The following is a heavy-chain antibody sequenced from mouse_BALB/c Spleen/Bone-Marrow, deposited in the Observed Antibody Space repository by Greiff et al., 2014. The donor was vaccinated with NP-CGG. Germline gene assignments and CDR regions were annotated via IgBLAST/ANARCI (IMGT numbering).Heavy chain of an antibody. CDR2: IWGDGST. CDR3: ARSYYDYDVGYYFAIDY. V-gene: IGHV2-6-7*01. J-gene: IGHJ4*01. Sequence: VKLQESGPGLVEPSQSLSFTRTVSGFSLTDYAVNWVRQPPGEGLEWLGMIWGDGSTNYNSFLKSRLNIYKDNSQSQVFLKMNSLETDDTARYYCARSYYDYDVGYYFAIDYWGQGTSVTVSS. CDR1: GFSLTDYA. D-gene: IGHD2-4*01.